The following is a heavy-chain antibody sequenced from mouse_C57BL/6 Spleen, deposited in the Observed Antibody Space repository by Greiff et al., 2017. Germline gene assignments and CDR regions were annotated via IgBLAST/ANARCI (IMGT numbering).Heavy chain of an antibody. D-gene: IGHD2-13*01. CDR2: IYPGSGNT. Sequence: QVQLQQSGPELVKPGASVKISCKASGYSFTSYYIHWVKQRPGQGLEWIGWIYPGSGNTKYNEKFKGKATLTADTSSSTAYMQLSSLTSEDSAVYYCASDYYSDYVGAMDYWGQGTSVTVSS. V-gene: IGHV1-66*01. CDR1: GYSFTSYY. CDR3: ASDYYSDYVGAMDY. J-gene: IGHJ4*01.